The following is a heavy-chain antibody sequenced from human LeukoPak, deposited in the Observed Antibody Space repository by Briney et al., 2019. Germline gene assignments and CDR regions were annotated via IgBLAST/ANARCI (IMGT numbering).Heavy chain of an antibody. CDR1: GFTFNTYT. V-gene: IGHV3-48*02. CDR3: ARDLRWYGPS. J-gene: IGHJ4*02. CDR2: ISSSSSTI. D-gene: IGHD6-13*01. Sequence: GGSLRLSCAASGFTFNTYTMNWVRQAPGKGLEWVSYISSSSSTIYYADSVKGRFTISRDNAKNSLYLQMNSLRDEDTAVYYCARDLRWYGPSWGQGTLVTVSS.